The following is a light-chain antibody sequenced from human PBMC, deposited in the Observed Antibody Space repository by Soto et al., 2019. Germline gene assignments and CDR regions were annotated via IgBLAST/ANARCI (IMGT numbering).Light chain of an antibody. CDR3: QQRDNWPPIT. J-gene: IGKJ5*01. V-gene: IGKV3-11*01. Sequence: EIVLTQSPATLSLSPGERATLSCRASQSVSSYLAWYQQKPGQSPRLLIYDASNRATGIPARFSGSGSGTDFTLTISSLEPEDFAVYYCQQRDNWPPITFGQGTRLEIK. CDR1: QSVSSY. CDR2: DAS.